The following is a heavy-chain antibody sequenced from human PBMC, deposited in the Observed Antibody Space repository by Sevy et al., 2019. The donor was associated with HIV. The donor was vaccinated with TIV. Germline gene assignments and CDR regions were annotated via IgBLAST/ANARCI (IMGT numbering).Heavy chain of an antibody. CDR1: GFTFSTYV. D-gene: IGHD5-18*01. V-gene: IGHV3-23*01. CDR2: ISGSGGST. CDR3: VREGVGGYSYSLDY. Sequence: QLGGPLRLSCAASGFTFSTYVMTWVRQAPGKGLEWVSSISGSGGSTYNADSVKGRFTISRDNSKNTLYLQMNSLRAEETAVYYCVREGVGGYSYSLDYWGQGTLVTVSS. J-gene: IGHJ4*02.